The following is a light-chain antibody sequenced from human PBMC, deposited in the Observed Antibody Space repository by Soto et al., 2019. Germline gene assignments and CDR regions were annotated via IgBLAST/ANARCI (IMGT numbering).Light chain of an antibody. CDR1: QSVSSY. V-gene: IGKV3-11*01. CDR3: QQRSSWPWT. Sequence: PGERATLSCRASQSVSSYLAWYQQKPGQAPRLLIYDASNRATGIPARFSGSGSGTDFTLTISSLEPEDFAVYYCQQRSSWPWTFGQGTKVDIK. J-gene: IGKJ1*01. CDR2: DAS.